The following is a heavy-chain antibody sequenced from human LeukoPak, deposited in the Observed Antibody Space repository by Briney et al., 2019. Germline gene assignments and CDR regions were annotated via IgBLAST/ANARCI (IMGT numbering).Heavy chain of an antibody. J-gene: IGHJ4*02. CDR2: ISSTGSNI. D-gene: IGHD3-22*01. CDR3: AATYYYDGSGDY. Sequence: PGGSLRLSCAASGFTFSTYEMNWVRQAPGKGLEWVSYISSTGSNIYYADSVKGRFTISRDNAKNSLYLLMNSLRTEDTAVYYCAATYYYDGSGDYWGQGTLVTVPS. V-gene: IGHV3-48*03. CDR1: GFTFSTYE.